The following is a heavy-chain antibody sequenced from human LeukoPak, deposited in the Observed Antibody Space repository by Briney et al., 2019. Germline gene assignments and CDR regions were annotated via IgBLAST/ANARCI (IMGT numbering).Heavy chain of an antibody. J-gene: IGHJ6*02. CDR2: IWYDGSNK. CDR1: GFTFSSYG. CDR3: ARDPYDPYYYGMDV. V-gene: IGHV3-33*01. Sequence: HPGRSLRLSCAASGFTFSSYGMHWVRQAPGKGLEWVAVIWYDGSNKYYADSVKGRFTISRDNSKNTLYLQMNSLRAEDTAVYYCARDPYDPYYYGMDVWGQGTTVTVSS. D-gene: IGHD5-12*01.